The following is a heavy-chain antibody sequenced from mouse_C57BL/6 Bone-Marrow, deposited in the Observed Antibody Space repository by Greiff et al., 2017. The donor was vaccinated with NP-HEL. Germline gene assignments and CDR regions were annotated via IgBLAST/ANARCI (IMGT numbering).Heavy chain of an antibody. D-gene: IGHD1-1*01. CDR2: INSDGGST. J-gene: IGHJ4*01. CDR1: EYEFPSHD. CDR3: ARHGDGSSYEDAMDY. Sequence: VHVKQSGGGLVQPGESLKLSCESNEYEFPSHDMSWVRKTPEKRLELVAAINSDGGSTYYPDTMERRFIISRDNTKKTLYLQMSSLRSEDTALYYCARHGDGSSYEDAMDYWGQGTSVTVSS. V-gene: IGHV5-2*01.